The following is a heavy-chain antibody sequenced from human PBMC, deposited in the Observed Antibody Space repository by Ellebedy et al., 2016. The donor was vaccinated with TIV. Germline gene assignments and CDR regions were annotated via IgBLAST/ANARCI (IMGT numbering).Heavy chain of an antibody. J-gene: IGHJ1*01. Sequence: AASVKVSCKASSNIFSDYGINWVRQAPGQGLEWMGWISAYNGDTNYAQKLQGRVTMTTDTSTTTGYMELRSLRSYDTALYYCARDRDIRSSSDFQHWGQGTLVTVSS. CDR2: ISAYNGDT. V-gene: IGHV1-18*01. D-gene: IGHD6-6*01. CDR3: ARDRDIRSSSDFQH. CDR1: SNIFSDYG.